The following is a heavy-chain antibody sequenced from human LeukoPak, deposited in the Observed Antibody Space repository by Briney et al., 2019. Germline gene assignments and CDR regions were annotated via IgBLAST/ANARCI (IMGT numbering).Heavy chain of an antibody. CDR3: ARSPYMVRGVIRTQPHAFDI. CDR1: GFTVSSNY. CDR2: IYSGGST. Sequence: GGSLRLSCAASGFTVSSNYMSWVRQAPGKGLEWVAFIYSGGSTYYADSVKGRFTISRDNSKNTLYLQMNSLRAEDTAVYYCARSPYMVRGVIRTQPHAFDIWGPGTMVTLS. D-gene: IGHD3-10*01. J-gene: IGHJ3*02. V-gene: IGHV3-53*01.